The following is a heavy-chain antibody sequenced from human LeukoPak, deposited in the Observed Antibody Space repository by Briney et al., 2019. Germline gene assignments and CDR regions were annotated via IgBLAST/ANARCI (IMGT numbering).Heavy chain of an antibody. J-gene: IGHJ4*02. CDR1: GFTFSSYE. CDR3: ARDPVLGYFDY. V-gene: IGHV3-48*03. Sequence: GGSLRLSCAASGFTFSSYEMNRVRQAPGKGLEWVSYISSSGSTIYYADSVKGRFTISRDNAKNSLYLQMNSLRAEDTAVYYCARDPVLGYFDYWGQGTLVTVSS. CDR2: ISSSGSTI.